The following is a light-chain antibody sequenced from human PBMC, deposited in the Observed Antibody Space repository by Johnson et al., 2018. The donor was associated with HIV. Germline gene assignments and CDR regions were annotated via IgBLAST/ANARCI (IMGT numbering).Light chain of an antibody. V-gene: IGLV1-51*01. Sequence: QSVLTQPPSVSAAPGQKVTISCSGSSSNIGNNYVSWYQQLPGTAPKLLIYDNNKRPSGIPDRFSGSKSGTSATLGITGLQTGDEAGYYCGTWHSLTIFFAFGTGTGVSVL. CDR2: DNN. CDR1: SSNIGNNY. J-gene: IGLJ1*01. CDR3: GTWHSLTIFFA.